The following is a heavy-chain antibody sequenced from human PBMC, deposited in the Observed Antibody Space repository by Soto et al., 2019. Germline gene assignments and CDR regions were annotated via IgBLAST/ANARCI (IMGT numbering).Heavy chain of an antibody. V-gene: IGHV1-2*02. CDR3: ARGDYGTGGYPFPYFDY. CDR1: GYSFTGYY. CDR2: INPDSGAT. J-gene: IGHJ4*02. Sequence: HEHLVQSGAEVKRPGASLKVSCKASGYSFTGYYIHWVRQAPGQGLEWMGWINPDSGATNYAQNFQGRVTLTGDTSISTASMVLTSLTSDDTAVYYCARGDYGTGGYPFPYFDYWGQGTLVIVSS. D-gene: IGHD2-8*02.